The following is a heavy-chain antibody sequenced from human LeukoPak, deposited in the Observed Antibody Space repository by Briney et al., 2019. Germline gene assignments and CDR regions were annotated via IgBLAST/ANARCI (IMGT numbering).Heavy chain of an antibody. Sequence: ASVKVSCKASGYTFTSYGISWVRQAPGQGLEWMGWISAYNGNTNYAQKLQGRVTMTRDTSISTAYMELSSLRSDDTAVYYCARGIPYCSSTSCYTDRKERLFDYWGQGTLVTVSS. D-gene: IGHD2-2*02. CDR3: ARGIPYCSSTSCYTDRKERLFDY. V-gene: IGHV1-18*01. J-gene: IGHJ4*02. CDR2: ISAYNGNT. CDR1: GYTFTSYG.